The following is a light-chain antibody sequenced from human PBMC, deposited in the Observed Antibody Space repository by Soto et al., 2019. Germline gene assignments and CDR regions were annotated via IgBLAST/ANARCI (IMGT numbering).Light chain of an antibody. J-gene: IGKJ4*01. CDR2: KAS. V-gene: IGKV1-5*03. CDR3: QQYSTYPSLT. CDR1: QSISSW. Sequence: DIQVTQSPSFMSASVGDRVTITCRASQSISSWLAWYQQKPGKVPQLLIEKASTLESGVPSRFSGSGSGTEFTLTISGLQPDDFATYFCQQYSTYPSLTFGGGTKV.